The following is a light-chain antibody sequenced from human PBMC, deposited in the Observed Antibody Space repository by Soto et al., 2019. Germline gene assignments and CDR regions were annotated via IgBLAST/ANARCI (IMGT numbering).Light chain of an antibody. CDR2: EVS. CDR1: TSDVGGYNY. CDR3: SSYAGSNNFV. Sequence: QSALTQPPSASGSLGQSVTISCTGTTSDVGGYNYVSWYQHHPGKAPKLMIYEVSKRPSGVPDRFSGSKSGNTASLTVSGLQAEDEADYYCSSYAGSNNFVFGGGTKLTVL. J-gene: IGLJ2*01. V-gene: IGLV2-8*01.